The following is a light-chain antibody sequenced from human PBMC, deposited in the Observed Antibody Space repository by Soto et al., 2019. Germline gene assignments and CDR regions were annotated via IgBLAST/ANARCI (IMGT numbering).Light chain of an antibody. CDR2: KAS. Sequence: DIQMTQSPSTVSASVGDRVTITCRASQSISSWLAWYQQKPGEAPKILIYKASILESGVPSRFSGSGSGTEFTLTISSLQPDDFATYYCQHYNIYSETFGQGTKVDIK. CDR1: QSISSW. V-gene: IGKV1-5*03. J-gene: IGKJ1*01. CDR3: QHYNIYSET.